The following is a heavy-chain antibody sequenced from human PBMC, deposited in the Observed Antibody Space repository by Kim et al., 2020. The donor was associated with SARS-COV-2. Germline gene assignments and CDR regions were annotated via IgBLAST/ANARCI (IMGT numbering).Heavy chain of an antibody. J-gene: IGHJ5*02. V-gene: IGHV1-24*01. CDR3: ATGRVAGPPAGFDA. Sequence: ASVKVSCKVSGYTLTELSMHWVRQAPGKGLEWMGGIDPEDGETNYAQKFQGRVTMTEDTSTDTAYMELSSLRSEDTAVYYCATGRVAGPPAGFDAWGQGTLVTVSS. CDR2: IDPEDGET. CDR1: GYTLTELS. D-gene: IGHD2-15*01.